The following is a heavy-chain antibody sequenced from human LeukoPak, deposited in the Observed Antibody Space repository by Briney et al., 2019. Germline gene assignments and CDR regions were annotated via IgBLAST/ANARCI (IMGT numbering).Heavy chain of an antibody. V-gene: IGHV3-11*01. CDR2: ISNSGSNI. Sequence: GGSLRLSCAASGFTFSDYYMSWIRQAPGKGLEWVSDISNSGSNIYYADSVKGRFTISRDNPKNSLYLQMNSLRAEDTAVYYCAIDQGKAVAGPSFDYWGQRTLVTVSS. CDR1: GFTFSDYY. J-gene: IGHJ4*02. D-gene: IGHD6-19*01. CDR3: AIDQGKAVAGPSFDY.